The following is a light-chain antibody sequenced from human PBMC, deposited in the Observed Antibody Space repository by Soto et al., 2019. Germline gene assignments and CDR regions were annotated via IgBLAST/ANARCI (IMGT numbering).Light chain of an antibody. Sequence: EIVMTQSPATLSVSPGERATLSCRASQSISSYLAWYQQKPGQAPRLLIYGTSTRATGIPARFSGSGSGTEFTLTISSLQSEDFALYYCQQYNTWPRTFGQGTRVEIK. V-gene: IGKV3-15*01. J-gene: IGKJ1*01. CDR1: QSISSY. CDR2: GTS. CDR3: QQYNTWPRT.